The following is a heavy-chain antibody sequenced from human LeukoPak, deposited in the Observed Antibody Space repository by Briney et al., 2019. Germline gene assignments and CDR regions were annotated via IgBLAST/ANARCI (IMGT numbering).Heavy chain of an antibody. CDR2: INNSGDNT. Sequence: GESLRLSCAASGFTFGSYAMSWVRQAPGKGLEWVSGINNSGDNTYYADSVKGRFTISRDNSKTTLYLQMNSLRAEDTAVYYCAKDRASDSWFFYGMDVWGKGTTVTVSS. CDR1: GFTFGSYA. J-gene: IGHJ6*04. CDR3: AKDRASDSWFFYGMDV. D-gene: IGHD6-13*01. V-gene: IGHV3-23*01.